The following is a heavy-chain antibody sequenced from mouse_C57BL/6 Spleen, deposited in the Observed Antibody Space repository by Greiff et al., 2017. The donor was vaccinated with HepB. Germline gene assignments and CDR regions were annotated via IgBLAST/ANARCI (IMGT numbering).Heavy chain of an antibody. V-gene: IGHV3-6*01. J-gene: IGHJ2*01. Sequence: EVQLQQSGPGLVKPSQSLSLTCSVTGYSITSGYYWNWIRQFPGNKLEWMGYISYDGSNNYNPSRKNRISITRDTSKNQFFLKLNSVTTEDTATYYCARDYYGSSHFDYWGQGTTLTVSS. CDR1: GYSITSGYY. CDR3: ARDYYGSSHFDY. D-gene: IGHD1-1*01. CDR2: ISYDGSN.